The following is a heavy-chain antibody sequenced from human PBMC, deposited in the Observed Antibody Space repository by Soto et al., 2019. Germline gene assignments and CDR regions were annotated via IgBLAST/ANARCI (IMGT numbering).Heavy chain of an antibody. CDR1: GGSISSSSYY. Sequence: SETLSLTCTVSGGSISSSSYYWGWIRQPPGKGLEWIGSIYYSGSTYYNPSLRSRVTISVDTSKNQFSLKLSSVTAADTAVYYCARGTGYGDFPKFDYWGQGALVTVSS. V-gene: IGHV4-39*01. D-gene: IGHD4-17*01. CDR3: ARGTGYGDFPKFDY. J-gene: IGHJ4*02. CDR2: IYYSGST.